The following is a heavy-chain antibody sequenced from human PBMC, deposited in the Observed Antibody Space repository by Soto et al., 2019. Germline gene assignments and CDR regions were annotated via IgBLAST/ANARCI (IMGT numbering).Heavy chain of an antibody. CDR2: ISPYNGDT. D-gene: IGHD1-26*01. CDR1: GYTFTYYG. V-gene: IGHV1-18*04. J-gene: IGHJ5*02. CDR3: AREAGSGSYYAEDL. Sequence: ASVKVSCKASGYTFTYYGISWVRQAPGQGLEWMGWISPYNGDTDYAQQFQGRVTLTTDTSTTTVYMDLRSLRSDDTAVYYCAREAGSGSYYAEDLWGQGTLVTV.